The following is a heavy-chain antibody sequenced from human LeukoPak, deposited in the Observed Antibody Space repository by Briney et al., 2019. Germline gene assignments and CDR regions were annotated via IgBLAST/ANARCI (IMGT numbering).Heavy chain of an antibody. Sequence: GGSLRLSCAASGFTFSSYAMHWVRQAPGKGLEWVAVISYDGSNKYYADSVKGRFTISRDNSKNTLYLQMNSLRAEDTAVYYCARDSPNSGGWPFFDYWGQGTLVTVSS. CDR1: GFTFSSYA. CDR3: ARDSPNSGGWPFFDY. J-gene: IGHJ4*02. D-gene: IGHD6-19*01. CDR2: ISYDGSNK. V-gene: IGHV3-30-3*01.